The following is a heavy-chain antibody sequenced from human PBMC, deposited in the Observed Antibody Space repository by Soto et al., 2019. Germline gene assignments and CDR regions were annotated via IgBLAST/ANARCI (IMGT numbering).Heavy chain of an antibody. CDR2: IKQDGSEK. Sequence: GGSLRLSCAASGFTFSSYWMSWVRQAPGKGLEWVANIKQDGSEKYYVDSVKGRFTISRDNAKNSLYLQMNSLRAEDTAVYYCARAPSEQLSYYYYMDVWGKGTTVTVSS. CDR1: GFTFSSYW. CDR3: ARAPSEQLSYYYYMDV. V-gene: IGHV3-7*01. D-gene: IGHD6-6*01. J-gene: IGHJ6*03.